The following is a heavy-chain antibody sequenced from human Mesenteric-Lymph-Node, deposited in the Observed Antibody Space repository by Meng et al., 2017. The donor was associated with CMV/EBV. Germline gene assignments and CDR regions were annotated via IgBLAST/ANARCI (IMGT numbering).Heavy chain of an antibody. CDR1: GGSISTSSYY. CDR2: IYYNGGT. V-gene: IGHV4-61*05. Sequence: SETLSLTCTVPGGSISTSSYYWGWIRQPPGKGLEWIGYIYYNGGTNYNPSLKSRVTISVDTSKNQFSLKLSSVTAADAAVYYCAREMTTAPNWFDPWGQGTLVTVSS. D-gene: IGHD4-11*01. J-gene: IGHJ5*02. CDR3: AREMTTAPNWFDP.